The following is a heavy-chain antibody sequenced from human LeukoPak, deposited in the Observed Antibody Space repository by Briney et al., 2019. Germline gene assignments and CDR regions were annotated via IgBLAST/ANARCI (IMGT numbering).Heavy chain of an antibody. Sequence: PGGSLRLSCAVSGFTFSSYWMHWVRQVPGKGLVWVSRINTDGSSTSYADSVKGRFTISRDNAKNTLYLQMNSLRAEDTAVYFCTRVGYCATTSCRTAFDICGQGTMVTVSS. J-gene: IGHJ3*02. CDR3: TRVGYCATTSCRTAFDI. D-gene: IGHD2-2*01. CDR2: INTDGSST. V-gene: IGHV3-74*01. CDR1: GFTFSSYW.